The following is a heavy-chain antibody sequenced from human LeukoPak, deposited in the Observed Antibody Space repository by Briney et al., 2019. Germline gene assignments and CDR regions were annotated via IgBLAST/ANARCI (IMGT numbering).Heavy chain of an antibody. J-gene: IGHJ4*02. V-gene: IGHV3-21*01. CDR2: ISSSSTYI. D-gene: IGHD3-10*01. Sequence: GGSLRLSCAASGFTFSSYSMNGVRQAPGKGLEWVSSISSSSTYIYYADSMKGRFTISRDNAKNSLYLQMNSLRAEDTAVYYCARYRSGLDYWGQGTLVTVSS. CDR1: GFTFSSYS. CDR3: ARYRSGLDY.